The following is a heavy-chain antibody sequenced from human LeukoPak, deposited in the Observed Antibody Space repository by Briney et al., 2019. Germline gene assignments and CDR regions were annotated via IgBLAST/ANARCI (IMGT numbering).Heavy chain of an antibody. CDR1: GFTFSSYG. Sequence: GGSLRLSCAASGFTFSSYGMHWVRQAPGKGLEWVAVIWYDGSNKYYADSVKGRFTISRDNPKNTLYLQMNSLRAEDTAVYYCARELIVGATTLYYYGMDVWGQGTTVTVSS. V-gene: IGHV3-33*01. D-gene: IGHD1-26*01. CDR3: ARELIVGATTLYYYGMDV. CDR2: IWYDGSNK. J-gene: IGHJ6*02.